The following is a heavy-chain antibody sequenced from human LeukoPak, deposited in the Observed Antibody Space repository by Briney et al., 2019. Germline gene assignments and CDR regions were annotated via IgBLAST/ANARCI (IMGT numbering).Heavy chain of an antibody. CDR3: AKGSGWFGELVDY. CDR2: ISHDGSNK. D-gene: IGHD3-10*01. Sequence: GGSLRLSCAVSGFTFRNYGMYWVRQAPGKGLEWVAVISHDGSNKYHADSVKGRFAISRDNSRNTLYLQMNSLRPEDTAVYYCAKGSGWFGELVDYWGQGTVVTGSS. CDR1: GFTFRNYG. J-gene: IGHJ4*02. V-gene: IGHV3-30*18.